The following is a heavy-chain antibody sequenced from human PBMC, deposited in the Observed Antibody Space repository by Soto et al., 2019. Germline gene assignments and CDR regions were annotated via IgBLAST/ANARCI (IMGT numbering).Heavy chain of an antibody. Sequence: ASVKVSCKASGYTFTSYYMHWVRQAPGQGLEWMGIINPSGGSTSYAQKFQGRVTMTRDTSTSTVYMELSSLRSEDTAVYYCARDRGVLVPAGEDYYGMDVWGQGTTVTVSS. D-gene: IGHD2-2*01. CDR1: GYTFTSYY. J-gene: IGHJ6*02. CDR2: INPSGGST. CDR3: ARDRGVLVPAGEDYYGMDV. V-gene: IGHV1-46*01.